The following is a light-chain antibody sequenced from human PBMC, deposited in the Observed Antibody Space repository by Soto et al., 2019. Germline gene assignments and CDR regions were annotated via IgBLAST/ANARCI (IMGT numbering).Light chain of an antibody. Sequence: IQMTQSPSSLSASVGDTITISCRASQAIRNDLAWFQQTPGKAPKRLIYAASTLHNGVSSRFSGSGSGTDFTLTISSLQPEDFATYFCLQVRSYPWTFGRGTKVDIK. CDR3: LQVRSYPWT. CDR2: AAS. J-gene: IGKJ1*01. V-gene: IGKV1-17*01. CDR1: QAIRND.